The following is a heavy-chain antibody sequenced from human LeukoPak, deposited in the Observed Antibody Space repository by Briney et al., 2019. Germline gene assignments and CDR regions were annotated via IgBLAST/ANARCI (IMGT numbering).Heavy chain of an antibody. CDR2: IIPIFGTA. CDR1: GGTSSSYA. Sequence: ASVKVSCKASGGTSSSYAISWVRQAPGQGLEWMGGIIPIFGTANYAQKFQGRVTITTDESTSTAYMELSSLRSEDTAVYYCARAPYYPTYYYYMDVWGKGTTVTVSS. V-gene: IGHV1-69*05. D-gene: IGHD3-22*01. CDR3: ARAPYYPTYYYYMDV. J-gene: IGHJ6*03.